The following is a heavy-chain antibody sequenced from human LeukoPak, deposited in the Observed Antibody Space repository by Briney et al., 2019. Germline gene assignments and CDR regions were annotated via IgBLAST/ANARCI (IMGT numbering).Heavy chain of an antibody. CDR3: ARAFGSGYYLYYFDY. D-gene: IGHD3-22*01. J-gene: IGHJ4*02. CDR1: GGSLSSSSYY. V-gene: IGHV4-39*07. CDR2: IYYSGST. Sequence: SETLSLTCTVSGGSLSSSSYYWGWIRQPPGKGLEWIGSIYYSGSTYYNPSHKSRVTISVDTPKNQFSLKLSSVTAADTAVYYCARAFGSGYYLYYFDYWGQGTLVTVSS.